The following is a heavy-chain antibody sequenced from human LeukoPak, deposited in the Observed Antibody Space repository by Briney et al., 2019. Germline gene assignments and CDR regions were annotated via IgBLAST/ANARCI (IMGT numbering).Heavy chain of an antibody. J-gene: IGHJ4*02. Sequence: PSETLSLTCSVSGGSISPYYWSWFRQPPGKGLEWIGYIFHSGITTYNPSLKSRVTISLDSSKNQFFLRSTSVTAADTAMYYCARAETLAAIYFDFWGQGSLVTVSS. V-gene: IGHV4-59*01. CDR3: ARAETLAAIYFDF. CDR1: GGSISPYY. D-gene: IGHD6-25*01. CDR2: IFHSGIT.